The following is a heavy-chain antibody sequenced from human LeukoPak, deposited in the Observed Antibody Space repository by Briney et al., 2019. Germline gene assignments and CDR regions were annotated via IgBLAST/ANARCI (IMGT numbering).Heavy chain of an antibody. CDR3: ARGSPRMITFGGVIVTLSFDY. Sequence: ASVTVSCKASGYTFTGYYMHWVRQAPGQGLEWMGWINPNSGGTNYAQKFQGRVTITRDTSISTAYMELSRLRSDDTAVYYCARGSPRMITFGGVIVTLSFDYWGQGTLVTVSS. CDR2: INPNSGGT. J-gene: IGHJ4*02. V-gene: IGHV1-2*02. CDR1: GYTFTGYY. D-gene: IGHD3-16*02.